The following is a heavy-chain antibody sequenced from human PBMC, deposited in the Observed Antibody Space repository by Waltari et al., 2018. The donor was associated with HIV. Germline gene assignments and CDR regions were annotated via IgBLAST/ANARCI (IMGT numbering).Heavy chain of an antibody. CDR3: AREYCSSTSCSPNGRLGAFDI. V-gene: IGHV4-4*07. D-gene: IGHD2-2*01. CDR2: IYTSGST. J-gene: IGHJ3*02. Sequence: QVQLQESGPGLVKASETLSLTCTVSGGSISSYYWTWIRQPAGTGLEWIGRIYTSGSTNYNSSLKSRVTMSIDTSKNQFFLKLSSVTAADTAEYYCAREYCSSTSCSPNGRLGAFDIWGQGTMVTVSS. CDR1: GGSISSYY.